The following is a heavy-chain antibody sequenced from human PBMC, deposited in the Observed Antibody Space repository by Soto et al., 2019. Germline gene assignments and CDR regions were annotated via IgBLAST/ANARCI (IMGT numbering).Heavy chain of an antibody. CDR3: AGGMAGVDV. CDR2: INSDGSNT. CDR1: GLSFNIYW. V-gene: IGHV3-74*01. D-gene: IGHD2-8*01. J-gene: IGHJ6*02. Sequence: DVQLVESGGGVVQPGGSLRLSCAASGLSFNIYWMHWVRQVPGKGLVWLARINSDGSNTIYVDSVKGRFTTSSDNAKNMVFLQMDRLRDEDSRVCYCAGGMAGVDVCGQGTTVT.